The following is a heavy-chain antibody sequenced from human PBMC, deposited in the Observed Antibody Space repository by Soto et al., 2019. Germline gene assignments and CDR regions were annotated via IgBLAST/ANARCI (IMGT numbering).Heavy chain of an antibody. CDR2: INHSGST. V-gene: IGHV4-34*01. D-gene: IGHD2-2*01. CDR3: AREAPGYQHWFDP. J-gene: IGHJ5*02. Sequence: SETLSLTCAVYGGSFSGYYWSWIRQPPGKGLEWIGEINHSGSTNYNPSLKSRVTISVDTSKNQFSLKLSSVTAADTAVYYCAREAPGYQHWFDPWGQGTLVTVS. CDR1: GGSFSGYY.